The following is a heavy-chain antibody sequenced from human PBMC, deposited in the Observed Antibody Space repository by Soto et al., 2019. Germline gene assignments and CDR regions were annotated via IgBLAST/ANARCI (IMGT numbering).Heavy chain of an antibody. CDR1: GGSFSGYY. CDR2: INHSGST. Sequence: SETLSLTCAVYGGSFSGYYWSWIRQPPGKGLEWIGEINHSGSTNYNPSLKSRVTISVDTSKNQFSLKLSSVTAADTAVYYCARVSTVTTVYGTDVWGQGTTVTVSS. CDR3: ARVSTVTTVYGTDV. V-gene: IGHV4-34*01. J-gene: IGHJ6*02. D-gene: IGHD4-17*01.